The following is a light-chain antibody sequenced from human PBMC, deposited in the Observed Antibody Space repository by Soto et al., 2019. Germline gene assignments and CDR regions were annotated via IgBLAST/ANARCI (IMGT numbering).Light chain of an antibody. V-gene: IGLV2-14*01. Sequence: QSALTQPSSVSGSPGQSITISCTGTSSDVGGYNYVSWYQQHPAKAPKLMIYEVSNRPSGVSHRFSGSKSGNTASLTISGLQVEDEADYYCCSYTTSSTLVFGGGTQLTVL. CDR2: EVS. J-gene: IGLJ3*02. CDR3: CSYTTSSTLV. CDR1: SSDVGGYNY.